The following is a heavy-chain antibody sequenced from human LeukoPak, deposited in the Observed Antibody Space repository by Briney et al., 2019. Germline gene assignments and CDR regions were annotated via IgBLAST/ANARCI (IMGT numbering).Heavy chain of an antibody. V-gene: IGHV3-23*01. CDR3: AKGHYYGSGSLDY. D-gene: IGHD3-10*01. CDR2: IGGRDGST. Sequence: GGSLRLSCAASGFTFSSYGMSWFRQAPGKGLEWVSAIGGRDGSTYYADSVKGRFTISRDNSKNTLYVQMNSLRAEDTAVYYCAKGHYYGSGSLDYWGPGTLVTVSS. CDR1: GFTFSSYG. J-gene: IGHJ4*02.